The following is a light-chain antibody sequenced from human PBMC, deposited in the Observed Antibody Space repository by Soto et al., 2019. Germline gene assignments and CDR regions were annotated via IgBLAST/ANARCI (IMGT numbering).Light chain of an antibody. CDR1: QSVSSY. CDR2: DAS. J-gene: IGKJ1*01. V-gene: IGKV3-11*01. CDR3: QQRSNS. Sequence: IVLTQSPATLSLSPGEIATLSCRASQSVSSYLAWYQQKPGQAPRLLIYDASNRATGIPARLSGSGSGTDFNLTISSLEPEDFAVYYCQQRSNSFGQGTKVEIK.